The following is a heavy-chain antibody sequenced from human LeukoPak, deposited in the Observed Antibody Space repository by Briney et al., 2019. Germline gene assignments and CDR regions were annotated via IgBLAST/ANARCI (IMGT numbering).Heavy chain of an antibody. J-gene: IGHJ6*03. CDR1: GYTFTSYA. Sequence: ASVKVSCKASGYTFTSYAMNWVRQAPGQGLEWMGWINTNTGNPTYAQGFTGRFVFSLDTSVSTAYLQISSLKAEDTAVYYCASGLMRSIAVAGILHYYYYYMDVWGKGTTVTVSS. CDR3: ASGLMRSIAVAGILHYYYYYMDV. CDR2: INTNTGNP. D-gene: IGHD6-19*01. V-gene: IGHV7-4-1*02.